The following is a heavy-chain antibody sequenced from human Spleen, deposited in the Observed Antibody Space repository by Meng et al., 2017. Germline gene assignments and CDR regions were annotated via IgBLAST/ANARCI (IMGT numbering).Heavy chain of an antibody. D-gene: IGHD5-18*01. CDR2: ISYDGSTI. CDR3: ARDVERGYIYGLNWYFDL. CDR1: GFTFSRYA. V-gene: IGHV3-30*01. J-gene: IGHJ2*01. Sequence: GESLKISCAASGFTFSRYAMHWVRQAPGKGLEWVAVISYDGSTIYYADSVKGRFAISRDNLKNTLYLQMNSLRAEDTSLYYCARDVERGYIYGLNWYFDLWGRGTLVTVSS.